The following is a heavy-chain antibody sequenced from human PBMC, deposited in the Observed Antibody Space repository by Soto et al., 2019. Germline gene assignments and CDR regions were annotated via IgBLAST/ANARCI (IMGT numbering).Heavy chain of an antibody. CDR1: GYTFASYA. V-gene: IGHV1-18*01. J-gene: IGHJ4*02. Sequence: ASVKVSCKASGYTFASYAISWMRQAPGQGLEWMGWISAYNGNTNYAQKLQGRVTMTTDTSTSTAYMELRSLRSDDTAVYYCARDPPPPDYWAQGTLVPVSS. CDR2: ISAYNGNT. CDR3: ARDPPPPDY.